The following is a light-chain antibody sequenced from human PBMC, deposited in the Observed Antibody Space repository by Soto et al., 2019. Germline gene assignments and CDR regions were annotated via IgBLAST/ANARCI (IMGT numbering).Light chain of an antibody. CDR3: QKYTNWPRT. J-gene: IGKJ1*01. V-gene: IGKV3-15*01. CDR1: QSVSSN. CDR2: GAS. Sequence: EIVMTHSPATLSVSPGERATLSCRASQSVSSNLAWYQQKPGQAPRLLIYGASTRATGMPARFSGSGSGTELTLTVSSLQSEDFAVYYCQKYTNWPRTFGQGTKVEIK.